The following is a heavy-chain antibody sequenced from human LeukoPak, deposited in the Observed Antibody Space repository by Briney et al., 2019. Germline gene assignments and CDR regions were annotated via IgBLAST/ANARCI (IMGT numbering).Heavy chain of an antibody. V-gene: IGHV4-39*01. D-gene: IGHD3-10*01. J-gene: IGHJ4*02. CDR2: IYYSGNT. Sequence: SETLSLTCTVSGGSISSSTYYWGWIRQPPGKGLEWIGSIYYSGNTYFNPSLKSRVTISVDTSKNQFSLKLSYVTAADAAVYYCARAAYYGSINYFDYWGQGTLVTVSS. CDR3: ARAAYYGSINYFDY. CDR1: GGSISSSTYY.